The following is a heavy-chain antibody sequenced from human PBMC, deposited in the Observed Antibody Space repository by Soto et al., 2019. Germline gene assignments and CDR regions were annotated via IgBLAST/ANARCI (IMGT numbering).Heavy chain of an antibody. J-gene: IGHJ6*02. D-gene: IGHD3-22*01. Sequence: GGSLRLSCSASGFTFSSYAMHWVRQAPGKGLEWVAVISYDGSNKYYADSVKGRFTISRDNSKNTLYLQMNSLRAEDTAVYYCARIISAYYDSTGPRYYYGMDVWGQWTTVTVS. CDR1: GFTFSSYA. CDR3: ARIISAYYDSTGPRYYYGMDV. V-gene: IGHV3-30-3*01. CDR2: ISYDGSNK.